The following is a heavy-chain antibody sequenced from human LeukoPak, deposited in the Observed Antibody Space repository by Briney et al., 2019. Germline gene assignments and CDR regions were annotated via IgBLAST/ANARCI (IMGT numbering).Heavy chain of an antibody. D-gene: IGHD3-10*01. CDR2: ISGDGGST. CDR1: GFTFDDYA. CDR3: ATGQGYYYGSGSYYTAFDY. J-gene: IGHJ4*02. Sequence: GGSLRLSXAASGFTFDDYAMHWVRQAPGKGLEWVSLISGDGGSTYYADSVKGRFTISRDNSKNSLYLQMNSLRTEDTALYYCATGQGYYYGSGSYYTAFDYWGQGTLVTVSS. V-gene: IGHV3-43*02.